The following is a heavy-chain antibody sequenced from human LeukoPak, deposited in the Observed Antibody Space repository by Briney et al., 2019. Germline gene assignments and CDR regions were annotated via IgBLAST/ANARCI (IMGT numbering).Heavy chain of an antibody. J-gene: IGHJ3*02. D-gene: IGHD3-22*01. CDR1: GFTFSSYW. V-gene: IGHV3-74*01. Sequence: PGGSLRLSCAASGFTFSSYWMHWVRQAPGKGLVWVSRINSDGSSTSYADSVKGRFTISRDNAKNTLYLQMNSLRAEDAAVYYCAKSVQIVVVTIDIWGQGTMVTVSS. CDR3: AKSVQIVVVTIDI. CDR2: INSDGSST.